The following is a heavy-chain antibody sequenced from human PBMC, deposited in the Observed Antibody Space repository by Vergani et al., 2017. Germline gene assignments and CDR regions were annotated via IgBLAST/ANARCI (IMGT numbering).Heavy chain of an antibody. D-gene: IGHD5-18*01. CDR1: GYSFTSYW. J-gene: IGHJ5*02. Sequence: EVQLVQSGAEVKTPGESLRISCKGSGYSFTSYWISWVRQMPAKGLEWMGRIDPSDSYTNYSPSFQGHVTISADKSISTAYLQWSSLKASDTAMYYCARRGYSYGPDGVWFDPWGQGTLVTVSS. CDR3: ARRGYSYGPDGVWFDP. CDR2: IDPSDSYT. V-gene: IGHV5-10-1*01.